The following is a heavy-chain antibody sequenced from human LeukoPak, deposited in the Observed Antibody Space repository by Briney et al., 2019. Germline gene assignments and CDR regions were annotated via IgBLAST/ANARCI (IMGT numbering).Heavy chain of an antibody. CDR2: ISYDGSNK. CDR3: ARDYVPYDSLYYGMDV. V-gene: IGHV3-30-3*01. J-gene: IGHJ6*02. D-gene: IGHD3-22*01. Sequence: VQPGRSLMLSCAASGFTFSSYAMHWVRQAPGKGLEWVAVISYDGSNKYYADSVKGRFTISRDNSKNTLYLQMNSLRAEDTAVYYCARDYVPYDSLYYGMDVWGQGTTVTVSS. CDR1: GFTFSSYA.